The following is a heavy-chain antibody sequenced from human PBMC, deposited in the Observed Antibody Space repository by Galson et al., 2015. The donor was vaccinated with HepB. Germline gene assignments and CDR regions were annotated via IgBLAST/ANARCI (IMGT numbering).Heavy chain of an antibody. V-gene: IGHV3-74*01. CDR1: GFTFSSYW. J-gene: IGHJ2*01. Sequence: SLRLSCAASGFTFSSYWMHWVRQAPGKGLVWVSRINSDGSSTSYADSVKGRFTISRDNAKNTLYLQMNSLRAEDTAVYYCARGSGSYHWYFDLWGRGTLVTVSS. CDR3: ARGSGSYHWYFDL. D-gene: IGHD1-26*01. CDR2: INSDGSST.